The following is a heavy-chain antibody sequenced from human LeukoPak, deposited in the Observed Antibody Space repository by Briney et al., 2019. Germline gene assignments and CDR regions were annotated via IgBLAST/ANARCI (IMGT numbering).Heavy chain of an antibody. J-gene: IGHJ4*02. Sequence: PSETLSLTCTVSGGSISSSSYYWGWIRQPPGKGLEWIGSIYYSGSTYYNPSLKSRVTISVDTSKNQFSLKLSSVTAADTAVYYCASGKHDYGDYGGSFDYWGQGTLVTVSS. CDR3: ASGKHDYGDYGGSFDY. CDR1: GGSISSSSYY. CDR2: IYYSGST. V-gene: IGHV4-39*07. D-gene: IGHD4-17*01.